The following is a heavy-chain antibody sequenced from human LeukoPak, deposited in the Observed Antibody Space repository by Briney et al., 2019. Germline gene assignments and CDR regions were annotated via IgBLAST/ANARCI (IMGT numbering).Heavy chain of an antibody. CDR1: GFTFSSYA. Sequence: GGSLRLSCAASGFTFSSYAMSWVRQVPGKGLEWVSAISGSGGSTYYADSVKGRFTISRDSSQKILNLQMNNLRVEDTAIYYCARGSTYDFWSGDALDVWGQGTMVTVAS. J-gene: IGHJ3*01. D-gene: IGHD3-3*01. CDR3: ARGSTYDFWSGDALDV. CDR2: ISGSGGST. V-gene: IGHV3-23*01.